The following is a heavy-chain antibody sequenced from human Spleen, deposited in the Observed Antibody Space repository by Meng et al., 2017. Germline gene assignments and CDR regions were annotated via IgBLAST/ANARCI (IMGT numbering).Heavy chain of an antibody. CDR1: GFNSDTFW. Sequence: GESLKISCGFSGFNSDTFWMHWVRQVPGRGLEWVSRINSDGTTINLADSVKGRLTISRDNAKNTMDLLMNSLRVDDTAVYYCAREKDYHTNGFYRNHDYYGMDVWGLGTKVTVSS. V-gene: IGHV3-74*01. CDR2: INSDGTTI. J-gene: IGHJ6*02. CDR3: AREKDYHTNGFYRNHDYYGMDV. D-gene: IGHD2-8*01.